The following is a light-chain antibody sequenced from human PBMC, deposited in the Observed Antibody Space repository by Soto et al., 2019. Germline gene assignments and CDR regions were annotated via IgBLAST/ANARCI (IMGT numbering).Light chain of an antibody. Sequence: EIVLTQSPATLSLSPGERATRSCRASQSVSSYLAWYQQKPGQAPRLLIYDASNRATGIPARFSGSGSGTDFTRTISILEPEDFAVYYCQQRSNWSLTFGGGTKVEIK. CDR2: DAS. J-gene: IGKJ4*01. CDR1: QSVSSY. CDR3: QQRSNWSLT. V-gene: IGKV3-11*01.